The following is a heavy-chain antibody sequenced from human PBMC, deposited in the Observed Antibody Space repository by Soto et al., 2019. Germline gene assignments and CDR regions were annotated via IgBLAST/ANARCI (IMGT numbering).Heavy chain of an antibody. V-gene: IGHV1-3*01. CDR2: INAGNGNR. D-gene: IGHD6-19*01. J-gene: IGHJ4*02. CDR3: ARDLGGWTDY. Sequence: QVQLVQSGAEVKKPGASVKISCKASGYTFTSYGMHWVRQAPGQRLEWVGWINAGNGNRKYSQKFQGRVTITRDTSASTAYMELGSLRSEDTTVYYCARDLGGWTDYWGQGTLVTVSS. CDR1: GYTFTSYG.